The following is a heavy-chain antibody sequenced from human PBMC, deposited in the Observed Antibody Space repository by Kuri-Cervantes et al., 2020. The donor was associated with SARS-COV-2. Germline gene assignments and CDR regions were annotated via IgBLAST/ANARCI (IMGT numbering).Heavy chain of an antibody. CDR3: ARSMEYSSSSAHFDY. V-gene: IGHV4-39*07. J-gene: IGHJ4*02. CDR2: IYHSGST. D-gene: IGHD6-6*01. CDR1: GGSISSSSYY. Sequence: GSLRLSCTVSGGSISSSSYYWGWIRQPPGKGLEWIGEIYHSGSTNYNPSLKSRVTISVDKSKNQFSLKLSSVTAADTAVYYCARSMEYSSSSAHFDYWGQGTLVTVSS.